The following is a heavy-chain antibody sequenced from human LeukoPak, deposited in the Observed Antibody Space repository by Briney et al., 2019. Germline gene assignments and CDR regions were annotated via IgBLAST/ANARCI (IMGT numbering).Heavy chain of an antibody. CDR2: ISYDGSNK. CDR3: AREDGSSSWLALDY. Sequence: GGSLRLSCAASGFTFSSYAMHWVRQAPGKGLEWVAVISYDGSNKYYADSVKGRFTISRDNSKNTLYLQMNSLRAEDTAVYYCAREDGSSSWLALDYWGQGTLVTVSS. D-gene: IGHD6-13*01. J-gene: IGHJ4*02. V-gene: IGHV3-30*04. CDR1: GFTFSSYA.